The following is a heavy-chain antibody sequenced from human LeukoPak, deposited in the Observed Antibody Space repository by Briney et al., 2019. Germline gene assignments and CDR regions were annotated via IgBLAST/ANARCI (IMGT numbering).Heavy chain of an antibody. CDR3: ARDYYDSSGYYDSFDY. CDR1: GFTFDDYG. CDR2: INWNGGST. J-gene: IGHJ4*02. V-gene: IGHV3-20*04. Sequence: PGGSLRLSCAASGFTFDDYGMSWVRQAPGKGLEWVSGINWNGGSTGYADSVKGRFTISRDNAKNSLYLQMNSLRAEDMALYYCARDYYDSSGYYDSFDYWGQGTLVTVSS. D-gene: IGHD3-22*01.